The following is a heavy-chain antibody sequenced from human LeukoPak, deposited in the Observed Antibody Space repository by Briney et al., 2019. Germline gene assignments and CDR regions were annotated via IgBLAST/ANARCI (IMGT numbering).Heavy chain of an antibody. CDR1: GFTFSSYD. CDR2: IGTAGDT. CDR3: ARDATMVRGAHAFDI. D-gene: IGHD3-10*01. J-gene: IGHJ3*02. Sequence: PGGSLRLSCAASGFTFSSYDMHWVRQATGKGLEWVSAIGTAGDTYYPGYVKGRFTISRENAKNSLYLQMNSLRAGDTAVYYCARDATMVRGAHAFDIWGQGTMVTVSS. V-gene: IGHV3-13*01.